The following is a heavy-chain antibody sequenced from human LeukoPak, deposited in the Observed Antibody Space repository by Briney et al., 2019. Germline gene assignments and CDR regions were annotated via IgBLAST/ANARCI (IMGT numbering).Heavy chain of an antibody. J-gene: IGHJ3*02. CDR1: GGSISTYY. Sequence: SETLSLTCTVSGGSISTYYWSWLRQPPGKGLEWIGYVYCSGSTNYNPSLKSRVTISADTSKNQFSLRLTSVTAADTAVYYCARGLNNRKSGRRFDVFEIWGQGTMVTVSS. V-gene: IGHV4-59*01. CDR2: VYCSGST. D-gene: IGHD1-14*01. CDR3: ARGLNNRKSGRRFDVFEI.